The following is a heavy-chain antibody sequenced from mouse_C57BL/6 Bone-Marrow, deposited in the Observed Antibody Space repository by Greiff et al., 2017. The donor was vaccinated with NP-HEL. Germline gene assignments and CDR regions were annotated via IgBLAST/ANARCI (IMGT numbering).Heavy chain of an antibody. CDR3: ARRSFTTVDYFDY. Sequence: QVQLQQPGAELVRPGSSVTLSCKASGYTFTSYWMHWVKQRPIQGLEWIGNIDPSDSGTHYNQKFKDKATLTVDKSSSTAYMQLSSLTSEDSAVYYCARRSFTTVDYFDYWGQGTTLTVSS. CDR2: IDPSDSGT. V-gene: IGHV1-52*01. CDR1: GYTFTSYW. J-gene: IGHJ2*01. D-gene: IGHD1-1*01.